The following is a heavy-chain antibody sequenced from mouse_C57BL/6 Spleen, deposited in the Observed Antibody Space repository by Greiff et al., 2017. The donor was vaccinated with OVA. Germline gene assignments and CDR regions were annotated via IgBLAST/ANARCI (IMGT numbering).Heavy chain of an antibody. CDR1: GYSFTDYN. CDR2: INPNYGTT. J-gene: IGHJ4*01. D-gene: IGHD1-1*01. CDR3: ARAAYGSSYYYAMDY. Sequence: VQLQQSGPELVKPGASVKISCKASGYSFTDYNMNWVKQSNGKSLEWIGVINPNYGTTSYNQKFKGKATLTVDQSSSTAYMQLTSLTSDDSSFYYFARAAYGSSYYYAMDYWGQGTSVTVSS. V-gene: IGHV1-39*01.